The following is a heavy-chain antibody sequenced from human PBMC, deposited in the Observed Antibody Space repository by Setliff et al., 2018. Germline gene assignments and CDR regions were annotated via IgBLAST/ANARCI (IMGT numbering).Heavy chain of an antibody. CDR1: GFTFRSYA. CDR3: ARGRFFTY. Sequence: GGSLRLSCAASGFTFRSYAMSWIRQAPGKGLEWVANIKSYGREKNYADSVKGRFSISRDDASSSLYLQMDNLRVEDTAVYYCARGRFFTYWGQGTPVTVSS. D-gene: IGHD3-3*01. CDR2: IKSYGREK. J-gene: IGHJ4*02. V-gene: IGHV3-7*01.